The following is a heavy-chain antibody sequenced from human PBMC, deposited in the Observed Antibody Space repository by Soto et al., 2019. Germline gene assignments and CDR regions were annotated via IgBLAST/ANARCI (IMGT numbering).Heavy chain of an antibody. V-gene: IGHV3-30*02. CDR3: AKSPLVVVAATGYMDV. J-gene: IGHJ6*02. D-gene: IGHD2-15*01. Sequence: VGSVRLSCAASGFTFSSYGMHWVRQAPGKGLEWVAVIWYDGSNKYYADSVKGRFTTSRDNSKNTLYLQMNSLRAEDTAVYYCAKSPLVVVAATGYMDVWGQGTTVTVSS. CDR2: IWYDGSNK. CDR1: GFTFSSYG.